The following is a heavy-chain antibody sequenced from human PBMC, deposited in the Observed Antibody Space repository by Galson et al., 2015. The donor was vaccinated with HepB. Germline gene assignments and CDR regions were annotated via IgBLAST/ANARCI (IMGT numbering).Heavy chain of an antibody. Sequence: SLRLSCAASGFTFSSYAMSWVRQAPGKGLEWVSAICGSGGGTYYADSVKGRFTISRDNSKNTLYLQMNSLRAEDTAVYYCAKGSGGSCYSGLDCWGQGTLVTVSS. V-gene: IGHV3-23*01. CDR3: AKGSGGSCYSGLDC. D-gene: IGHD2-15*01. CDR1: GFTFSSYA. CDR2: ICGSGGGT. J-gene: IGHJ4*02.